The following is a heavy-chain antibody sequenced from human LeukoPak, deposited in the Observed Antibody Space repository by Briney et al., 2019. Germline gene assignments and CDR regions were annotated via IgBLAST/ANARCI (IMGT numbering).Heavy chain of an antibody. Sequence: SETLSLTCTVSGGSISSSSYYWGWIRQPPGKGLEWIGSIYYSGRTYYNPSLKSRVTISVDTSKNQFSLKLSSVTAADTAVYYCARPGYYDSSGYGGAFDIWGQGTMVTVSS. J-gene: IGHJ3*02. D-gene: IGHD3-22*01. CDR3: ARPGYYDSSGYGGAFDI. V-gene: IGHV4-39*01. CDR2: IYYSGRT. CDR1: GGSISSSSYY.